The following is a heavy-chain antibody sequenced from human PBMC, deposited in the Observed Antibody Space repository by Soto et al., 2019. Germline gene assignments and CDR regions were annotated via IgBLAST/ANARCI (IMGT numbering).Heavy chain of an antibody. Sequence: KVSCKASGGTLSSYTISWVRQALGQGLEWMGRIIPILGIANYAQKFQGRVTITADKSTSTAYMELSSLRSEDTAVYYCARDIGNPTRPKFDPWGQGTLVTVSS. CDR3: ARDIGNPTRPKFDP. D-gene: IGHD1-1*01. CDR1: GGTLSSYT. J-gene: IGHJ5*02. CDR2: IIPILGIA. V-gene: IGHV1-69*04.